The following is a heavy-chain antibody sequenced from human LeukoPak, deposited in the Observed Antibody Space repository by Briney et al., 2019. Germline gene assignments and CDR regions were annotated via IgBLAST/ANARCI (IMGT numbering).Heavy chain of an antibody. J-gene: IGHJ4*02. D-gene: IGHD3-10*01. CDR3: ARGLPHYYGSGSSVFDY. V-gene: IGHV1-8*01. CDR2: MNPNSGNT. Sequence: ASVKVSCKASGYTFTSYDINWVRQATGQGLEWMGWMNPNSGNTGYAQKFQGRVTMTRNTSISKAYMELSSLRSEDTAVYYCARGLPHYYGSGSSVFDYWGQGTLVTVSS. CDR1: GYTFTSYD.